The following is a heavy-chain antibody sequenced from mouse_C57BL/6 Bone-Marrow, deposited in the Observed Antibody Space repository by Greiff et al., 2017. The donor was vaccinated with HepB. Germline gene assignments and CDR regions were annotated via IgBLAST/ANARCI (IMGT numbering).Heavy chain of an antibody. J-gene: IGHJ3*01. Sequence: VHLVESGHGLVQPSQSLSITCTVSGFSLTSYGVHWVRQSPGKGLEWLGVIWSGGSTDYNAAFISRLSISKDNSKSQVFFKMNSLQADDTAIYYCARAVYRSYVWSAYWGQGTLVTVSA. V-gene: IGHV2-2*01. CDR1: GFSLTSYG. D-gene: IGHD1-1*01. CDR3: ARAVYRSYVWSAY. CDR2: IWSGGST.